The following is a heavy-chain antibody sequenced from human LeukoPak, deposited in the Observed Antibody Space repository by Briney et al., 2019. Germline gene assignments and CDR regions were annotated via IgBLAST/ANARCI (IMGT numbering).Heavy chain of an antibody. CDR1: GGSISSYF. Sequence: SETLSLTCTVSGGSISSYFWSWIRQPPGKGLEWIGYIYYSGSTNYNPSLKSRVTISVDTSKNQFSLKLSSVTAADTAVYYCARSYVEMATLSAFDIWGQGTMVTVSS. V-gene: IGHV4-59*08. D-gene: IGHD5-24*01. CDR3: ARSYVEMATLSAFDI. J-gene: IGHJ3*02. CDR2: IYYSGST.